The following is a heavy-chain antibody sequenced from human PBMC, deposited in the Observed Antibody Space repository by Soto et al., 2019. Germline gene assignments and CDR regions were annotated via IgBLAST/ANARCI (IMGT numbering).Heavy chain of an antibody. CDR1: GFTFSSYG. V-gene: IGHV3-30*18. J-gene: IGHJ4*02. CDR2: ISYDGSNK. D-gene: IGHD3-10*01. CDR3: AKDRLLWFGELDH. Sequence: GGSLRLSCAASGFTFSSYGMHWVRQAPGKGLEWVAVISYDGSNKYYADSVRGRFTISRDNSKNTLYLQMNSLRAEDTAVYYCAKDRLLWFGELDHWGQGTLVTVSS.